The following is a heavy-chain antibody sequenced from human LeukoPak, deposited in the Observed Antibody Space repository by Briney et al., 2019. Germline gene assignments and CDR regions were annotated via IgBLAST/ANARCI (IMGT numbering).Heavy chain of an antibody. CDR2: INHSGST. D-gene: IGHD1-26*01. CDR3: ARHGASGSYLYYFDY. Sequence: SETLSLTCAVYGGSFSGYYWSWIRQPPGKGLEWIGEINHSGSTNYNPSLKSRVTISVDTSKNQFSLKLSSVTAADTAVYFCARHGASGSYLYYFDYWGQGTLVTVSS. V-gene: IGHV4-34*01. CDR1: GGSFSGYY. J-gene: IGHJ4*02.